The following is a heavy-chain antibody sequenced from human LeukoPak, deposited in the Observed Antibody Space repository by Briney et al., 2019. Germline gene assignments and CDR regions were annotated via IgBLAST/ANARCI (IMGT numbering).Heavy chain of an antibody. D-gene: IGHD5-24*01. CDR2: ISSSSSYI. CDR3: ARDHEMATITGFDY. CDR1: GFTFSSYS. J-gene: IGHJ4*02. V-gene: IGHV3-21*01. Sequence: GGSLRLSCAASGFTFSSYSMNWVRQAPRKGLEWVSSISSSSSYIYYADSVKGRFTISRDNAKNSLYLQMNSLRAEDTAVYYCARDHEMATITGFDYWGQGTLVTVSS.